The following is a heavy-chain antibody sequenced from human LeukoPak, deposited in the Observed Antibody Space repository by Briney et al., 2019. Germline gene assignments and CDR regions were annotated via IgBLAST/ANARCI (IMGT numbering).Heavy chain of an antibody. CDR3: ASRRAGGLNYFFEY. J-gene: IGHJ4*02. Sequence: SETLSLTCSVSGGSISSGNYYWAWISQPPGKGLEWIGSIYYSGVTYYNPSLKSRVTISINTSKNQFSLKLSSVPAADTAVYYCASRRAGGLNYFFEYWGQGTLVTVSS. CDR2: IYYSGVT. CDR1: GGSISSGNYY. V-gene: IGHV4-39*01. D-gene: IGHD2/OR15-2a*01.